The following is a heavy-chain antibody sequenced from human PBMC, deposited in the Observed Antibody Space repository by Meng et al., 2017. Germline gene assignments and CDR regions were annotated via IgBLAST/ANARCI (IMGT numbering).Heavy chain of an antibody. J-gene: IGHJ4*02. V-gene: IGHV4-34*01. CDR2: INHSGST. Sequence: SETLSLTCAVYGGSFSGYYWSWIRQPPGKGLEWIGEINHSGSTNYNPSLKSRVTISVDTSKIQYSLKLSTVTAADTAVYYCARKGYSGYDFPTDYWGQGTLVTVSS. D-gene: IGHD5-12*01. CDR1: GGSFSGYY. CDR3: ARKGYSGYDFPTDY.